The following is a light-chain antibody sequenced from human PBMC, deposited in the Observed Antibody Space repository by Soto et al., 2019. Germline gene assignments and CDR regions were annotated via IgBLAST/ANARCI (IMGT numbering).Light chain of an antibody. CDR1: QDIRNT. Sequence: IQMTHTTSSLSASVGDRVAISCRASQDIRNTLAWYQQKPGEAPKLLIFAASSLQSGVPSRFSGRGSGTDFTLTITTLQPEDFATYYCQQLSSYPSAFGQGTRLEIK. V-gene: IGKV1-17*01. J-gene: IGKJ5*01. CDR3: QQLSSYPSA. CDR2: AAS.